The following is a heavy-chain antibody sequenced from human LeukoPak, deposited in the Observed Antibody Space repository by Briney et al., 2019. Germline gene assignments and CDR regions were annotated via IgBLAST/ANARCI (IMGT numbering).Heavy chain of an antibody. J-gene: IGHJ4*02. CDR2: IYTSGST. CDR1: GGSISSYY. Sequence: SETLSLTCTVSGGSISSYYWSWIRQPAGKGLEWIGRIYTSGSTNYYPSLKSRVTMSVDTSKNQFSLKLSSVTAADTAVYYCARYWAPYDILTGYFDYWGQGTLVTVSS. D-gene: IGHD3-9*01. V-gene: IGHV4-4*07. CDR3: ARYWAPYDILTGYFDY.